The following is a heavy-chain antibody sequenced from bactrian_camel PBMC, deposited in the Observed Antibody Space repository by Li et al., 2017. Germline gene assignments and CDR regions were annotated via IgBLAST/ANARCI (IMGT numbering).Heavy chain of an antibody. Sequence: HVQLVESGGVLVQPGGSLKLSCAASGYTRSPVCMGWFRQAPRKVRERVASIVTGDGTTYYADSVKGRFTISQDNAKTTLYLQMNSLKSEDTALYYCATAFGTTWWSDFDYWGRGTQV. CDR1: GYTRSPVC. D-gene: IGHD6*01. CDR3: ATAFGTTWWSDFDY. CDR2: IVTGDGTT. J-gene: IGHJ6*01. V-gene: IGHV3S1*01.